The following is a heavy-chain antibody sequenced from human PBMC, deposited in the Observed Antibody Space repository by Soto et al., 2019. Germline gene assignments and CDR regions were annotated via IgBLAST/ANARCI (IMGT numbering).Heavy chain of an antibody. CDR1: GGSISRYY. J-gene: IGHJ4*02. Sequence: PSETLSLTCSISGGSISRYYLSWIRQPPGKGLEWIGYIDYSGSTNYNPSLKSRVTISVDTSKNQFSLKLSSVTAADTAVYYCARDSKRGYSGYDKLDYWGQGTLVTVSS. V-gene: IGHV4-59*01. CDR3: ARDSKRGYSGYDKLDY. D-gene: IGHD5-12*01. CDR2: IDYSGST.